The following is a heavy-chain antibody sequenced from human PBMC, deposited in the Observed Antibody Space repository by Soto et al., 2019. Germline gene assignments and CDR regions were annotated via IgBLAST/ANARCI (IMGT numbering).Heavy chain of an antibody. CDR1: GFTFGDYW. V-gene: IGHV3-7*01. Sequence: EVHLVESGGGLVQPGGSLRLSCSTSGFTFGDYWMSWVRQAPGKRLEWVANTKQDESEKYYVGSVRGRFIISRDNAKNSLYLQMNSLRAEDTAVYFCVREGDSGFFSWGQGTLVSVSS. D-gene: IGHD6-25*01. CDR2: TKQDESEK. J-gene: IGHJ5*02. CDR3: VREGDSGFFS.